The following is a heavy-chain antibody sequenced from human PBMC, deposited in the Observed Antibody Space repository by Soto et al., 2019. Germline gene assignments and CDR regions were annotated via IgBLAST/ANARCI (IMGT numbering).Heavy chain of an antibody. CDR3: ARLRRYCTNGVCYQPYYYYGMDV. J-gene: IGHJ6*02. CDR2: INPNSGGT. D-gene: IGHD2-8*01. V-gene: IGHV1-2*02. CDR1: GYTFTGYY. Sequence: ASVKVSCKASGYTFTGYYMHWVRQAPGQGLEWMGWINPNSGGTNYAQKFQGRVTMTRDTSISTAYMELSRLRSDDTAVYYCARLRRYCTNGVCYQPYYYYGMDVWGQGTTVTAP.